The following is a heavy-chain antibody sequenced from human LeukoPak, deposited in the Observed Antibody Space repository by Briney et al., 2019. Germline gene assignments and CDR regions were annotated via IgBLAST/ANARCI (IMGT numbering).Heavy chain of an antibody. CDR2: INQDGTEK. J-gene: IGHJ4*02. Sequence: PGGSLRVSCAASGFTFSTYWMTWVRQAPGKGLEWVANINQDGTEKNYVDSVKGRFTISRDNAKNSLYLQMNSLRAEDTAVYYCARNMGDYWGQGPLVTVSS. CDR3: ARNMGDY. CDR1: GFTFSTYW. D-gene: IGHD2/OR15-2a*01. V-gene: IGHV3-7*04.